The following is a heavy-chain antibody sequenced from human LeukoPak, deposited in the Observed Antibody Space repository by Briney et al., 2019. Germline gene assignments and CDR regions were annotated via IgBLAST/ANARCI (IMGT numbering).Heavy chain of an antibody. V-gene: IGHV3-53*01. CDR2: IYSGGST. J-gene: IGHJ4*02. CDR3: ARDHPPGDY. CDR1: GFTFSSCA. Sequence: GGSLRLSCAASGFTFSSCAMSWVRQAPGKGLEWVSVIYSGGSTYYADSVKGRFTISRDNSNTLYLQMNSLRAEDTAVYYCARDHPPGDYWGQGTLVTVSS.